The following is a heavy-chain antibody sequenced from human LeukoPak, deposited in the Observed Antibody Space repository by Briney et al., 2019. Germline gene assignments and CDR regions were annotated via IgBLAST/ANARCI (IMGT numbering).Heavy chain of an antibody. V-gene: IGHV1-2*02. CDR1: GYTFTGYY. Sequence: GASVKVSCKASGYTFTGYYMHWVRQAPGQGLEWMGWINPNSGGTNYAQKFQGRVTMTRDTSISTAYMELSRLRSDDTAVYYCAIFPGYSSGWYYYYMDVWGKGTTVTVSS. CDR2: INPNSGGT. D-gene: IGHD6-19*01. CDR3: AIFPGYSSGWYYYYMDV. J-gene: IGHJ6*03.